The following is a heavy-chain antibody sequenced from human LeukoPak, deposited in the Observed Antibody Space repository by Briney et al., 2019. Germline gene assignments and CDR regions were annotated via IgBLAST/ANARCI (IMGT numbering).Heavy chain of an antibody. CDR1: GYTFTIYG. CDR3: ARGTGDRGHDY. CDR2: ISAYNGNT. D-gene: IGHD3-22*01. Sequence: GASVTVSFTASGYTFTIYGISWVRQAPGQGLEWMGWISAYNGNTNYAQKLQGRVTMTTDTSTSTAYMELRSLRSDDTAVYYCARGTGDRGHDYWGQGTLVTVSS. V-gene: IGHV1-18*01. J-gene: IGHJ4*02.